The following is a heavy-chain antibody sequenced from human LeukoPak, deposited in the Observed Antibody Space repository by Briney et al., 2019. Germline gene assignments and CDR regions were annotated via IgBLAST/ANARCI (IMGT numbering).Heavy chain of an antibody. V-gene: IGHV3-30*02. CDR3: ARNRAAAGDWLDH. J-gene: IGHJ5*02. CDR1: VFTFTAYG. D-gene: IGHD6-13*01. Sequence: GGSLRHSCAASVFTFTAYGAHWGPQAPGKGLEWVAFIRYDGRIKNYADSVKGRFTISRDNSKNTLYLQMNSLTTEDTSLYYCARNRAAAGDWLDHWGQGTLVIVSS. CDR2: IRYDGRIK.